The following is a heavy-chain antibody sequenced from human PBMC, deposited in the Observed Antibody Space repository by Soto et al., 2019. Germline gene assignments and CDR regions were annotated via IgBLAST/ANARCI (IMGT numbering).Heavy chain of an antibody. CDR3: ARSHGISWYNWFDP. J-gene: IGHJ5*02. CDR1: GGTFSSYG. D-gene: IGHD1-26*01. CDR2: IIPLFGTT. V-gene: IGHV1-69*01. Sequence: QMLLVQSGAEVKKPGSSVKVSCKASGGTFSSYGLSWVRQTPGRGLEWMGGIIPLFGTTNYAQKFRGRVTVTADESTSTVYMELRSLSFEDTAVYYCARSHGISWYNWFDPWGQGTLVTVSS.